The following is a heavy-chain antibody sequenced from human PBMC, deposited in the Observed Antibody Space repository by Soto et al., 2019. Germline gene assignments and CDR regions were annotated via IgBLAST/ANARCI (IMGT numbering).Heavy chain of an antibody. CDR1: GFTFSSHG. CDR3: AKCPEMATAGYYYGMDV. J-gene: IGHJ6*02. V-gene: IGHV3-30*18. CDR2: ISYDGSNK. Sequence: GGSLRLSCAASGFTFSSHGMHRVRQAPGKGLEWVAVISYDGSNKYYADSVKGRFTISRDNSKNTLYLQMNSLRAEDTAVYYCAKCPEMATAGYYYGMDVWGQGTTVTVSS. D-gene: IGHD5-18*01.